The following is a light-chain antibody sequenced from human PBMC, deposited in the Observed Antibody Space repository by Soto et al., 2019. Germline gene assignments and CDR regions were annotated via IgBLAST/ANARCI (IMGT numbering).Light chain of an antibody. CDR3: ASWDDGLNGWV. V-gene: IGLV1-44*01. CDR2: NNN. Sequence: QSVLTQPPSASGTPGQRVTISCSGSTSNIGNNNVNWYQQLPGTAPKLLIYNNNQRPSGVPDRFSGSKSATSASLAISGLHSEDETDYHCASWDDGLNGWVFGGGTKVTVL. CDR1: TSNIGNNN. J-gene: IGLJ3*02.